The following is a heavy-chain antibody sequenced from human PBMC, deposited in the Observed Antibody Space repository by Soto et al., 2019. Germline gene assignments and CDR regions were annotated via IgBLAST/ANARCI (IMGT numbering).Heavy chain of an antibody. CDR2: IYYSGST. CDR1: GGSISSGGYY. J-gene: IGHJ4*02. CDR3: ARDRSFLEWDYYFDY. Sequence: PSETLSLTCTVSGGSISSGGYYWSWIRQHPGKGLEWIGYIYYSGSTYYNPSLKSRVTISVDTSKNQFSLKLSSATAADTAVYYCARDRSFLEWDYYFDYWGQGTLVTVSS. D-gene: IGHD3-3*01. V-gene: IGHV4-31*03.